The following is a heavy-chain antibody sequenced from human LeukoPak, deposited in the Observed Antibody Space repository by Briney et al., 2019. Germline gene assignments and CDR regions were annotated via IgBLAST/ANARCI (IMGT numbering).Heavy chain of an antibody. CDR2: INPNTGGT. J-gene: IGHJ4*01. CDR3: ARGDGDYVGNDY. V-gene: IGHV1-2*02. CDR1: GYTFTDYY. Sequence: ASVKVSCKTSGYTFTDYYIHWVRQAPGQGLEWMGWINPNTGGTHYAQNFQGRVTMTRDTSISTAYMAFSRLKSDDTAVYFCARGDGDYVGNDYWGHGTLVTVSS. D-gene: IGHD4-17*01.